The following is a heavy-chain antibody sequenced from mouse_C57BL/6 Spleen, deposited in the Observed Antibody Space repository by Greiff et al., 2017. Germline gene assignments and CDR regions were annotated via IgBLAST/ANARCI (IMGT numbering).Heavy chain of an antibody. CDR1: GYTFTSYW. V-gene: IGHV1-59*01. Sequence: VQLQQSGAELVRPGTSVKLSCKASGYTFTSYWLHWVKQRPGQGLEWIGVIDPSDSYTNYNQKFTGKATLTVDTSSSTAYMQLSSLTSEDSAVYYCAREGAYWGQGTLVTGSA. J-gene: IGHJ3*01. CDR2: IDPSDSYT. CDR3: AREGAY.